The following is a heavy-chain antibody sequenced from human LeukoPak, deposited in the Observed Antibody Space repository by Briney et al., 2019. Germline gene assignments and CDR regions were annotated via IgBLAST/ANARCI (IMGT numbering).Heavy chain of an antibody. CDR2: IHYSGST. V-gene: IGHV4-30-4*01. CDR3: ARASSGSGYYYYGMDV. J-gene: IGHJ6*04. CDR1: GGSISSGDYY. D-gene: IGHD3-10*01. Sequence: SQTLSLTCTVSGGSISSGDYYWSWIRQPPGKGLEWIGYIHYSGSTYYNPSLKSRVTISVDTSKNQFSLKLSSVTAADTAVYYCARASSGSGYYYYGMDVWGKGTTVTVSS.